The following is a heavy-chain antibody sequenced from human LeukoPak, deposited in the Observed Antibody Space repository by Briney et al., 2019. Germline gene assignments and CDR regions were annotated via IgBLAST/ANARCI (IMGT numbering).Heavy chain of an antibody. CDR3: ARDNYYMDV. CDR1: GGSFSGYY. V-gene: IGHV4-34*01. CDR2: INHSGST. Sequence: SETLSLTCAVYGGSFSGYYWSWIRQPPGKGLEWIGEINHSGSTNYNPSLKSRVTISVDTSKNQFSLKLSSVTAADTAVYYCARDNYYMDVWGKGTTVTISS. J-gene: IGHJ6*03.